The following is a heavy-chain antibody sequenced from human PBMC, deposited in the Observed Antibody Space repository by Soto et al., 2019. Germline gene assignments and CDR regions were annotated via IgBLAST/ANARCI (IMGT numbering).Heavy chain of an antibody. CDR2: ISGSGARP. D-gene: IGHD2-15*01. CDR3: ARDWSILGYCSGGSCYGLHY. J-gene: IGHJ4*02. V-gene: IGHV3-23*01. Sequence: EVQLLESGGGWVQPGGSLRLTCAASGFPFNRYAMTWVRQAPGKGLEWVSGISGSGARPYYADAVKGRFTISRDNSKNTLYLQMNSLRAEDTAVYYCARDWSILGYCSGGSCYGLHYWGQGTLVTVSS. CDR1: GFPFNRYA.